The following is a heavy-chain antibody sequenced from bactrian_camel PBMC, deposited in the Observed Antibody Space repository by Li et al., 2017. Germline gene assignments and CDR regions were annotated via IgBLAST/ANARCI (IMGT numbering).Heavy chain of an antibody. CDR1: GYKYHPSNYC. V-gene: IGHV3S31*01. CDR3: AASWDVTAIEALGRIASPEFGY. CDR2: ISVGSSTT. J-gene: IGHJ6*01. Sequence: VQLVESGGGSVQAGGSLTLACAASGYKYHPSNYCMAWFLQAPGKEREGDAAISVGSSTTYYADSVKGRFTISKDNVLNILYLQMDNLIPEDSATYRCAASWDVTAIEALGRIASPEFGYWGEGTQVTVS. D-gene: IGHD2*01.